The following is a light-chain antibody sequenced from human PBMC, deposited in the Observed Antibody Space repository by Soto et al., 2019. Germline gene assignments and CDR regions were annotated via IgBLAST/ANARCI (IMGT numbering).Light chain of an antibody. J-gene: IGKJ5*01. Sequence: EIVMTQSPATLSVSLGERATLSCRASQSVSSNLAWYQLKPGQDPRLLIYGASTRATGIPARFSGSGSGTDFNLTISSLETEDSAVYECQQRHMWTITFGQGTRLEIK. CDR1: QSVSSN. CDR3: QQRHMWTIT. V-gene: IGKV3-15*01. CDR2: GAS.